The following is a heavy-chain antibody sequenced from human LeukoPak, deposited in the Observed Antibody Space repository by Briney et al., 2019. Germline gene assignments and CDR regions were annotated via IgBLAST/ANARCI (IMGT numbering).Heavy chain of an antibody. CDR1: GYTFTSYG. CDR3: ARGGQRGNIVVVPAALPYQNYYYYYMDV. D-gene: IGHD2-2*02. J-gene: IGHJ6*03. Sequence: ASVRVSCKASGYTFTSYGFTWVRRATGQGLEWMGWMNPNSGNTGYAQKFQRRVTMTRNTSISTAYMELSSLRSEDTAVYYCARGGQRGNIVVVPAALPYQNYYYYYMDVWGKGTTVTVSS. V-gene: IGHV1-8*02. CDR2: MNPNSGNT.